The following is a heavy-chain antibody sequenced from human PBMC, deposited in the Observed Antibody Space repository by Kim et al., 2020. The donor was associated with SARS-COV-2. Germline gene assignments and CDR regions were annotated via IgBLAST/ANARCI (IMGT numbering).Heavy chain of an antibody. CDR3: ARGSTMVRGGFDY. V-gene: IGHV4-61*01. CDR2: IYYSGST. D-gene: IGHD3-10*01. Sequence: SETLSLTCTVSGGSVSSGSYYWSWIRQPPGKGLEWIGYIYYSGSTNYNPSLKSRVTISVDTSKNQFSLKLSSVTAADTAVYYCARGSTMVRGGFDYWGQGTLVTVSS. CDR1: GGSVSSGSYY. J-gene: IGHJ4*02.